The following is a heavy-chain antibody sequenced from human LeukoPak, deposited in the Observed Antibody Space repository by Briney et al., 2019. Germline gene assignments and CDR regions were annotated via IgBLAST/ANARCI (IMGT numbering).Heavy chain of an antibody. CDR2: MSPNSGST. V-gene: IGHV1-8*03. J-gene: IGHJ4*02. CDR3: ARGRSTGYPYYFEY. CDR1: GYTFTSYD. Sequence: ASVKVSCKASGYTFTSYDINWVRQATGQGLEWVGWMSPNSGSTGYAQKFQGRVTITRNTSISTAYMELSGLRSEDTAVYYCARGRSTGYPYYFEYWGQGTLVTVSS. D-gene: IGHD5-12*01.